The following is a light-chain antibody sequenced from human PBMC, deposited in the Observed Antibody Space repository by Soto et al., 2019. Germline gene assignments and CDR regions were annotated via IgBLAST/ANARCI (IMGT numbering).Light chain of an antibody. CDR2: GAS. J-gene: IGKJ1*01. CDR1: QSVSSN. Sequence: EIVMTQSPATLSVSPGERATLSCRASQSVSSNLAWYQQRPGQAPRLLIYGASSRATGIPDRFGGSGSGTDFTLTISRLEPEDFAVYYCQQYGSSLWTFGQGTKVDIK. V-gene: IGKV3-20*01. CDR3: QQYGSSLWT.